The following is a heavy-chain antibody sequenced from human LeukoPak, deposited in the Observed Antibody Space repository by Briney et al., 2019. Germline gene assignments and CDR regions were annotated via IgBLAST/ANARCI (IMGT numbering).Heavy chain of an antibody. D-gene: IGHD2-15*01. V-gene: IGHV1-18*01. Sequence: ASVKVSCKASGYTSTSYGISWVRQAPGQGLEWMGWISAYNGNTNYAQKLQGRVTMTTDTSTSTAYMELRSLRSDDTAVYYCARVRQGYCSGGSCYSSAPYFDYWGQGTLVTVSS. CDR2: ISAYNGNT. CDR3: ARVRQGYCSGGSCYSSAPYFDY. J-gene: IGHJ4*02. CDR1: GYTSTSYG.